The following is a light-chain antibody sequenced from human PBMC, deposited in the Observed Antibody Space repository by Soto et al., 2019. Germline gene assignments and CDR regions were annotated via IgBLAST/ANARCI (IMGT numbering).Light chain of an antibody. CDR3: AAWDDSLNGPL. CDR2: NNN. CDR1: SSNIASNT. Sequence: QAVVTQPPSASGTPGQRVTISCSGSSSNIASNTVNWYQQLPGTAPKLLIYNNNHRPPGVLDRFSGSKSGTSASLAISGLQSEDEADYYCAAWDDSLNGPLFGGGTQLTVL. V-gene: IGLV1-44*01. J-gene: IGLJ2*01.